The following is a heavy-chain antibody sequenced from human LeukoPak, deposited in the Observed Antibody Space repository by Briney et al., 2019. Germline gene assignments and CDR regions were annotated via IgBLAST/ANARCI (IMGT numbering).Heavy chain of an antibody. D-gene: IGHD3-22*01. CDR2: IYYSGST. Sequence: SETLSLTCTVSGGSISSGGYYWSWIRQHPGKGLEWIGYIYYSGSTYYNPSLKSRVTISVDTSKNQFSLKLSSVTAADTAVYYCARGQEDDSSGLLGVNFQHWGQGTLVTVSS. V-gene: IGHV4-31*03. CDR3: ARGQEDDSSGLLGVNFQH. CDR1: GGSISSGGYY. J-gene: IGHJ1*01.